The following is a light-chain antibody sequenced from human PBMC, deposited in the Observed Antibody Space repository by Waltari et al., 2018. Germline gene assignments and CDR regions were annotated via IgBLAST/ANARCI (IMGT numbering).Light chain of an antibody. J-gene: IGKJ2*01. V-gene: IGKV4-1*01. CDR1: RSLLHSSNNMDY. CDR2: LES. CDR3: QQYYSVPYT. Sequence: DIVMTQSPDSLALSLGESSTINCESSRSLLHSSNNMDYLALFQQKPGQPPKLLISLESTRESGVPDRFSGSGSGTDFTLTIRSLQAEDVALYFCQQYYSVPYTFGQGTKLEIK.